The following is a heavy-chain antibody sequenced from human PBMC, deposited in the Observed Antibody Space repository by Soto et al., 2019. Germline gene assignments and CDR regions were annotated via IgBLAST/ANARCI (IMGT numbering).Heavy chain of an antibody. CDR2: IKQDGSEK. D-gene: IGHD2-2*01. J-gene: IGHJ3*02. CDR3: ARDATRYCSSTSCRGGTFDI. Sequence: GGSLRLSCAASGVTFSSYWMSWVRQAPGKGLEWVANIKQDGSEKYYVDSVKGRFTISRDNAKNSLYLQMNSLRAEDTAVYYCARDATRYCSSTSCRGGTFDIWGQGTMVTVSS. V-gene: IGHV3-7*01. CDR1: GVTFSSYW.